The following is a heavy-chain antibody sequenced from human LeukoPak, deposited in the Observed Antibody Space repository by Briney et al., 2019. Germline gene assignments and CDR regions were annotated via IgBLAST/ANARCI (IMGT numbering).Heavy chain of an antibody. CDR2: ISAYNGNT. CDR3: AGDSGYEAYFDY. Sequence: ASVKVSSTASGYTFTIYGISWVRQAPGQGLEWMGWISAYNGNTNYAQKLQGRVTMTTDTSTSTAYMELRSLRSDDTAVYYCAGDSGYEAYFDYWGQGTLVTFSS. J-gene: IGHJ4*02. CDR1: GYTFTIYG. V-gene: IGHV1-18*01. D-gene: IGHD5-12*01.